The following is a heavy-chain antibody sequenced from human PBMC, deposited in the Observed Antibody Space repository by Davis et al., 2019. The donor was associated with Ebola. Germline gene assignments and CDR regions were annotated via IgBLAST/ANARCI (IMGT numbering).Heavy chain of an antibody. CDR2: IHHSGST. J-gene: IGHJ4*02. Sequence: SETLSLTCAVSGGSISTTSFYWGWIRQPPGKGLEWIGTIHHSGSTYYNPSLKSRLTISVDTSKNQFSLKLSSVTAADTAVYYCASVAYSSGWGAIDYWGQGTLVTVSS. D-gene: IGHD6-19*01. CDR1: GGSISTTSFY. V-gene: IGHV4-39*07. CDR3: ASVAYSSGWGAIDY.